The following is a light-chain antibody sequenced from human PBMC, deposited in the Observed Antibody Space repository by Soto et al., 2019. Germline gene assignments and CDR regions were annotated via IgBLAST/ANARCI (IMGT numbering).Light chain of an antibody. Sequence: DIQMTQSPSTLSASVGDRVTVTCRASQSISSSLAWFQQKPGKDPKLLMYHVSSLNSGVSSRFIGSGSGTEFTLTISSLQPDDFATYYCQQYDTHFWTFGQGTKVEIK. V-gene: IGKV1-5*03. CDR1: QSISSS. CDR2: HVS. J-gene: IGKJ1*01. CDR3: QQYDTHFWT.